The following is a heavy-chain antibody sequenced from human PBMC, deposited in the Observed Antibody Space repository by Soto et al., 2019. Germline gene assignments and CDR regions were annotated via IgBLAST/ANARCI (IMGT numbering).Heavy chain of an antibody. Sequence: SETLSLTCAVSGASISSGDSYWSWIRQHPGKGLEWIGYIFHTGSTYYNPSLKSRVTISLDSSKNQFSLKLTSATAADTAVYFCARAPYCTSATCFIHFDSWGQGSLVTAPQ. V-gene: IGHV4-31*11. CDR3: ARAPYCTSATCFIHFDS. J-gene: IGHJ4*02. CDR1: GASISSGDSY. D-gene: IGHD2-2*01. CDR2: IFHTGST.